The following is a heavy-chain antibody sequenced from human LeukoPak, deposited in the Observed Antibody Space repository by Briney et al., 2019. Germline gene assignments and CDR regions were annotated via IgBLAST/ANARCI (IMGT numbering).Heavy chain of an antibody. CDR1: GGSTSSYY. D-gene: IGHD2-15*01. J-gene: IGHJ4*02. Sequence: SETLSLTCTVSGGSTSSYYWSWLRQPPGKGLEWIGYIYYSGSTNYNPSLKSRVTISVDTSKNQFSLKLTSVTAADTAVYYCARGLSAHDYWGQGTLVTVSS. CDR2: IYYSGST. V-gene: IGHV4-59*01. CDR3: ARGLSAHDY.